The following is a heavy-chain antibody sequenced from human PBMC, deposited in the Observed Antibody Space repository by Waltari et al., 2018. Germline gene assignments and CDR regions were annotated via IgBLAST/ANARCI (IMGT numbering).Heavy chain of an antibody. CDR3: ATQGPTMVRGYYYMDV. V-gene: IGHV1-24*01. CDR1: GYTLTALS. J-gene: IGHJ6*03. Sequence: QVQLVQSGAEVKKPGASVKVSCKACGYTLTALSMHWVRQAPGQGLEWMGGFDPEDGETIYAQKFQGRVTMTEDTSTDTAYMELSSLRSEDTAVYYCATQGPTMVRGYYYMDVWGKGTTVTVSS. CDR2: FDPEDGET. D-gene: IGHD3-10*01.